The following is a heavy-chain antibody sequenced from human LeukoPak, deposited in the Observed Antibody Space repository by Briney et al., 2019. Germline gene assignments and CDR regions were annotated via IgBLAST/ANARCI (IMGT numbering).Heavy chain of an antibody. Sequence: GGSLRLSCAASGFTFSSYAMSWVRQAPGKGLEWVSTISGSGGNTFYADSVKGRFTISRDNPKNTLYLQMNSLRAEDTAVYYCATRRLSQYWRDAFDIWGQGTMVTVSS. D-gene: IGHD2/OR15-2a*01. CDR2: ISGSGGNT. J-gene: IGHJ3*02. V-gene: IGHV3-23*01. CDR3: ATRRLSQYWRDAFDI. CDR1: GFTFSSYA.